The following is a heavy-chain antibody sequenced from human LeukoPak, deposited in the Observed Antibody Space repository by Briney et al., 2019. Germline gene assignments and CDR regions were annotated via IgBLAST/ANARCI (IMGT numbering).Heavy chain of an antibody. J-gene: IGHJ6*02. CDR2: INPNSGGT. CDR3: ARGAHYDFWSGSQPEYYYYGMDV. D-gene: IGHD3-3*01. CDR1: GYTFTGYY. V-gene: IGHV1-2*06. Sequence: ASVKVSCKASGYTFTGYYMHWVRQAPGQGLEWMGRINPNSGGTNYAQKFQGRVTMTRDTSISTAYMELSRLRSDDTAVYYCARGAHYDFWSGSQPEYYYYGMDVWGQGTTVTVSS.